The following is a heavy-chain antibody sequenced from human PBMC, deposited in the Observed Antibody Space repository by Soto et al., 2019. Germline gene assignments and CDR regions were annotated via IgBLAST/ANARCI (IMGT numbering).Heavy chain of an antibody. D-gene: IGHD4-17*01. Sequence: EASVKVSCKASGGTFSSYAISWVRQAPGQGLEWMGGIIPIFGTANYAQKFQGRVTITADESTSTAYMELSSLRSEDTAVYYCARKAPSYERVFMTTVTTLPYYYYGMDVWGQGTTVTVSS. CDR2: IIPIFGTA. CDR3: ARKAPSYERVFMTTVTTLPYYYYGMDV. CDR1: GGTFSSYA. J-gene: IGHJ6*01. V-gene: IGHV1-69*13.